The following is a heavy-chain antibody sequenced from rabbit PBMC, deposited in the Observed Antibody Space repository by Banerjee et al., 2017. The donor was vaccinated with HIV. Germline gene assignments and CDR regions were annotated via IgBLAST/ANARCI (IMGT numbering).Heavy chain of an antibody. CDR2: IYGGSFGDT. CDR1: GFSFSFSYN. CDR3: ARDLAGVIGWNFNL. V-gene: IGHV1S40*01. D-gene: IGHD4-1*01. Sequence: QSLEESGGDLVKPGASLTLTCTASGFSFSFSYNMCWVRQAPGKGPEWIACIYGGSFGDTDYATWAKGRFTISKTSSTTVTLQMTSLTAADTATYLCARDLAGVIGWNFNLWGPGTLVTVS. J-gene: IGHJ4*01.